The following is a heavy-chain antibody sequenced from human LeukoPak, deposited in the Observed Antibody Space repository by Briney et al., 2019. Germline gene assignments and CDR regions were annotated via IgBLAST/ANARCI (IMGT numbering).Heavy chain of an antibody. J-gene: IGHJ6*02. CDR3: ARTGYSSGWYYYYYYGMDV. CDR1: GYTFTGYY. CDR2: INPNSGGT. D-gene: IGHD6-19*01. Sequence: ASVKVSCKASGYTFTGYYMHWVRQAPGQGLEWMGWINPNSGGTNCAQKFQGRVTMTRDTSISTAYMELSRLRSDDTAVYYCARTGYSSGWYYYYYYGMDVWGQGTTVTVSS. V-gene: IGHV1-2*02.